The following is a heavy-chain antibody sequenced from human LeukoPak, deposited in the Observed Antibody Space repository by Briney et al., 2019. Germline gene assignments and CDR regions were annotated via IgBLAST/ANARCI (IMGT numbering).Heavy chain of an antibody. V-gene: IGHV4-39*07. J-gene: IGHJ4*02. CDR3: ARLHLAGPFDY. Sequence: PSETLSLTCTVSGDSFTSVTDYWAWIRQPPGKGLEWIASGDYSGGTYYNPSLESRVAISADMSKNQISLKLTSVTGADTAVYYCARLHLAGPFDYWGQGTLVTVSS. D-gene: IGHD3-16*01. CDR1: GDSFTSVTDY. CDR2: GDYSGGT.